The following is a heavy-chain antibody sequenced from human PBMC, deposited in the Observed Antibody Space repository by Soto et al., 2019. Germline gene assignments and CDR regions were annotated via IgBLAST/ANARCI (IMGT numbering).Heavy chain of an antibody. D-gene: IGHD1-26*01. J-gene: IGHJ4*02. CDR1: GGSICNYY. CDR2: IYCSGST. V-gene: IGHV4-59*12. Sequence: SESLTLTCAFSGGSICNYYGTLLRQPPGKGLEWIGHIYCSGSTNYTPSLKSRVTISVDTSKNQFSLELSSVTVADTAVYYCARGLITGSQYSGGWYYFDSWGQGTQVTVSS. CDR3: ARGLITGSQYSGGWYYFDS.